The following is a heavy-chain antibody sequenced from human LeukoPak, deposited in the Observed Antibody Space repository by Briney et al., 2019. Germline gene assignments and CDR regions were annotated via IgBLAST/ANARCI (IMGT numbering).Heavy chain of an antibody. J-gene: IGHJ4*02. CDR3: ARDRRYDSSGYSGY. CDR1: GYTFTGYY. CDR2: INPNSGGT. Sequence: ASVKVSCKASGYTFTGYYMHWVRQAPGQGLEGMGWINPNSGGTNYAQKCQGRVTMTRDTSISTAYMELSRLRSDDTAVYYCARDRRYDSSGYSGYWGQGTLVTVSS. D-gene: IGHD3-22*01. V-gene: IGHV1-2*02.